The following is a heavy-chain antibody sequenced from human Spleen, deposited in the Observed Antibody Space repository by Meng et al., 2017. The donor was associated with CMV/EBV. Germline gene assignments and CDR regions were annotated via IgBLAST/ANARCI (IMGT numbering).Heavy chain of an antibody. CDR2: IISDGSVT. Sequence: SLNICYASCGFTFSSYWMHWVRQAPGKGLVWVSRIISDGSVTGHADSVKGRFTISRDNAKNTLYLQMNSLRAEDTAVYFCASQWMVRGFLDYWGQGTLVTVSS. D-gene: IGHD6-19*01. V-gene: IGHV3-74*01. J-gene: IGHJ4*02. CDR3: ASQWMVRGFLDY. CDR1: GFTFSSYW.